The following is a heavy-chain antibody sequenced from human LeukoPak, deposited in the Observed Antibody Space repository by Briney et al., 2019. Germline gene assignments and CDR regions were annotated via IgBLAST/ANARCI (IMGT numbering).Heavy chain of an antibody. CDR1: GFTFSSYS. V-gene: IGHV3-23*01. CDR2: ISGSGGST. CDR3: AKGGYYDSSGIFDY. D-gene: IGHD3-22*01. J-gene: IGHJ4*02. Sequence: GGSLRLSCAASGFTFSSYSMSWVRQAPGKGLEWVSAISGSGGSTYYADSVKGRFTISRDNSKNTLYLQMNSLRAEDTAVYYCAKGGYYDSSGIFDYWGQGTLVTVSS.